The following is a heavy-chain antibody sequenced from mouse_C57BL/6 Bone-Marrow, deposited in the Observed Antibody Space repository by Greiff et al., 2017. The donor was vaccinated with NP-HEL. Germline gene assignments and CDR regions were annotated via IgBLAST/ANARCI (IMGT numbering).Heavy chain of an antibody. CDR3: AREAYYYGSLYYFDY. D-gene: IGHD1-1*01. J-gene: IGHJ2*01. V-gene: IGHV1-19*01. CDR1: GYTFTDYY. CDR2: INPYNGGT. Sequence: EVHLVESGPVLVKPGASVKMSCKASGYTFTDYYMNWVKQSHGKSLEWIGVINPYNGGTSYNQKFKGKATLTVDKSSSTAYMELNSLTSEDSAVYYCAREAYYYGSLYYFDYWGQGTTLTVSS.